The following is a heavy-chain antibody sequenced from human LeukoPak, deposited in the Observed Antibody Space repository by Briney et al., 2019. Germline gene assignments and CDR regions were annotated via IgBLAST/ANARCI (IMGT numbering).Heavy chain of an antibody. D-gene: IGHD3-10*01. J-gene: IGHJ4*02. CDR3: ARDRSSLGLWFGELRN. CDR2: INSDGSST. CDR1: GFTFSSYW. Sequence: GGSLRLSCAASGFTFSSYWMHWVRQAPGKGLVWVSRINSDGSSTSYADSVKGRFTISRDNAKNTLFLQMNSLRADDTAVYYCARDRSSLGLWFGELRNWGQGTLVTVSS. V-gene: IGHV3-74*01.